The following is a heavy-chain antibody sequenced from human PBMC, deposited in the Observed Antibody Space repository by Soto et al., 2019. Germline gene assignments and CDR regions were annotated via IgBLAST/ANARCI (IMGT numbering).Heavy chain of an antibody. V-gene: IGHV3-30-3*01. CDR3: ARDEEYYYDSSGYPRAYYYYGMDV. D-gene: IGHD3-22*01. J-gene: IGHJ6*02. CDR1: GFTFSSYA. CDR2: ISYDGSNK. Sequence: PGGSLRLSCAASGFTFSSYAMHWVRQAPGKGLEWVAVISYDGSNKYYADSAKGRFTISRDNSKNTLYLQMNSLRAEDTAVYYCARDEEYYYDSSGYPRAYYYYGMDVWGQGTTVTVSS.